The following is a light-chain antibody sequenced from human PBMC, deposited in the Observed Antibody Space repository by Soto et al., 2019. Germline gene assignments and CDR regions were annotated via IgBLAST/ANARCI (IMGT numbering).Light chain of an antibody. CDR1: SSDVGAYDS. V-gene: IGLV2-14*03. J-gene: IGLJ1*01. CDR2: DVS. CDR3: SSYTSGVTYV. Sequence: QSVLTQPASVSGSPGQSITISCTGTSSDVGAYDSVSWYQQLPAKAPKLMIYDVSNRPSGVSFRFSGSKSGNTASLTISGLQAEDEADYYCSSYTSGVTYVFGTGTKLTVL.